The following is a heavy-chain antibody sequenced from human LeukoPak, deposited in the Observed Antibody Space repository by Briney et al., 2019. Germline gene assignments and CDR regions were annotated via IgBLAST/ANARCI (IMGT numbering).Heavy chain of an antibody. CDR2: IKQDGSEK. J-gene: IGHJ5*02. CDR1: GFTFSSYW. D-gene: IGHD4-17*01. Sequence: GGSLRLSCAASGFTFSSYWMSWVRQAPGKGLEWVASIKQDGSEKYYVDSVKGRFTISRDNAKNSLYLQMNSLRAEDTALYYWGRAPGEGWFDPWGQGTLVTVSS. V-gene: IGHV3-7*01. CDR3: GRAPGEGWFDP.